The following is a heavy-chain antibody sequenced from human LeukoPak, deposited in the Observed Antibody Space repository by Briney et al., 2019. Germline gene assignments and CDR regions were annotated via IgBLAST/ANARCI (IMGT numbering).Heavy chain of an antibody. CDR2: MNPNSGNT. CDR1: GYTFTSYD. Sequence: ASVKVSCKASGYTFTSYDINWVRQATGQGLEWMGWMNPNSGNTGYAQKFQGRVTMTRNTSISTAYMELSSLRSEDTAVYYCARGLDSTNYYYMDVWGKGTTVTVSS. CDR3: ARGLDSTNYYYMDV. J-gene: IGHJ6*03. V-gene: IGHV1-8*01.